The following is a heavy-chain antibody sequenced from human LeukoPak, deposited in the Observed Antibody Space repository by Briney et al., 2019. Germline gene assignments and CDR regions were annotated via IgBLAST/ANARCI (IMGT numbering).Heavy chain of an antibody. J-gene: IGHJ6*02. V-gene: IGHV3-23*01. Sequence: GGSLRLSCAASGFTFTMYAMSWVRQAPGKGLEWVSSISGSGGNTYFADSVKGRFTISRDNSKNTLNLQMNSLRAEDTAVYYCAKQAGHFYYYDMDVWGHRTTVTVSS. CDR3: AKQAGHFYYYDMDV. CDR2: ISGSGGNT. CDR1: GFTFTMYA. D-gene: IGHD6-19*01.